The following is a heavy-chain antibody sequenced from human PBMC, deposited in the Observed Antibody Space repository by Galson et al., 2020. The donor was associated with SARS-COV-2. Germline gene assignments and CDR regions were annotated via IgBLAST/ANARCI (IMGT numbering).Heavy chain of an antibody. V-gene: IGHV1-2*02. CDR2: INPNSGGT. Sequence: GASVKVSCKASGYTFTGYYIHWVRQAPGQGLECMGWINPNSGGTTYAQKFQGRVTMTRDTSINTAYMELSSLTSDDTAVYYCARGGRLERTTETTEDCFDFWGLGTLVTVSS. D-gene: IGHD1-1*01. J-gene: IGHJ4*02. CDR3: ARGGRLERTTETTEDCFDF. CDR1: GYTFTGYY.